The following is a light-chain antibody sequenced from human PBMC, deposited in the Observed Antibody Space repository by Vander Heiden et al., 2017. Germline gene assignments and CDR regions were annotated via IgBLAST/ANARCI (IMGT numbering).Light chain of an antibody. CDR2: GAF. CDR3: QQYYSLPYI. J-gene: IGKJ2*01. CDR1: QDTSKY. Sequence: DTQMTQPPSSLSASVGDRVTVTCRASQDTSKYLNWIQQKPRKAPKLLIYGAFNLEAGVPSRFSGSGSGTDFTFTISSLQPDDIATYYCQQYYSLPYIFGQGTNLEI. V-gene: IGKV1-33*01.